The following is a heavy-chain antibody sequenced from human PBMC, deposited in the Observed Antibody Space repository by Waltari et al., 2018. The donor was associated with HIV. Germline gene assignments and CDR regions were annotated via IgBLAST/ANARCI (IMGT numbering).Heavy chain of an antibody. Sequence: QVQLVQSGAEVKKPGASVKVSCKASGYTFTSYGISWVRQAPGQGLEWMGWIRAYNGNTNIAQKLQDRVTMTTDTSTSTAYMELRSLRSDDTAVYYCARSTGAPDLHYDSRRYFDYWGQGTLVTVSS. J-gene: IGHJ4*02. V-gene: IGHV1-18*01. D-gene: IGHD3-22*01. CDR2: IRAYNGNT. CDR3: ARSTGAPDLHYDSRRYFDY. CDR1: GYTFTSYG.